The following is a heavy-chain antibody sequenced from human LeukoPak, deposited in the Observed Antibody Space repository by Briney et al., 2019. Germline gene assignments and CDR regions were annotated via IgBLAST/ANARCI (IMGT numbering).Heavy chain of an antibody. CDR2: IKQDGSEK. CDR1: GFTFGSYW. V-gene: IGHV3-7*01. J-gene: IGHJ4*02. D-gene: IGHD4/OR15-4a*01. CDR3: ARNLGALD. Sequence: GGSLRLSCAASGFTFGSYWMSWIRQAPGKGLEWVANIKQDGSEKYYVDSVKGRFTISRDNAKNSLSLQMNSLRAEDTAMYYCARNLGALDWGQGTLVTVSS.